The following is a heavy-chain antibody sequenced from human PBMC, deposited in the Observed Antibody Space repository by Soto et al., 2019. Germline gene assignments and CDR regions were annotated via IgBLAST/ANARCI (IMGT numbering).Heavy chain of an antibody. CDR3: ARGHAGTMDV. CDR2: TYYRSKWNN. Sequence: SQTLSLTCAISGDSVSSKSAAWNWIRQSPSIGLEWLGRTYYRSKWNNNYAVSVKSRITINPDTSKNQFSLQVNSVTPEDTAVYFCARGHAGTMDVWGQGTTVTVSS. V-gene: IGHV6-1*01. J-gene: IGHJ6*02. D-gene: IGHD1-1*01. CDR1: GDSVSSKSAA.